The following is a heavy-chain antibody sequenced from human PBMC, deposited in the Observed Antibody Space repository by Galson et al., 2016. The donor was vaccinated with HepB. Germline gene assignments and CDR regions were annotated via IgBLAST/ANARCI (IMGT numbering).Heavy chain of an antibody. CDR2: VYYSGRT. Sequence: SETLSLTCTVSGGSIGSYYWTWVRQPPGKGLEWIGYVYYSGRTNYNPSLKSRVFISVDTSKNQFSLKLSSVTTADTAVYYCARDVQYYYGMDVWGRGTTVTVSS. D-gene: IGHD1-1*01. CDR1: GGSIGSYY. CDR3: ARDVQYYYGMDV. J-gene: IGHJ6*02. V-gene: IGHV4-59*01.